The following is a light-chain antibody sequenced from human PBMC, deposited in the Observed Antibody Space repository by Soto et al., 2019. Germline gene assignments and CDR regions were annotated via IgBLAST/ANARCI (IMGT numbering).Light chain of an antibody. CDR3: QQYGSSPPRT. CDR2: GAS. Sequence: EIVLTQSPGTLSLSPVERATLSCRASQSVSSSYLAWYQQKPGQAPRLLIYGASSRATGIPDRFSGSGSGTDFTLTISRLEPEDFAVYYCQQYGSSPPRTFGQGTRLEIK. V-gene: IGKV3-20*01. J-gene: IGKJ5*01. CDR1: QSVSSSY.